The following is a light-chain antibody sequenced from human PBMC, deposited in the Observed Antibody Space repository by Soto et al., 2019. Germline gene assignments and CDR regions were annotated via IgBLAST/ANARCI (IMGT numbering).Light chain of an antibody. CDR3: QTWGTGIVV. Sequence: QPVLTQSPSASASLGASVKLTCTLSSGHSSYAIAWHQQQPERGPRYLMKLNTDGTHKKGDGIPDRFSGSRSGAECHLTISGLQSEDGADYYCQTWGTGIVVFGGGTKLTVL. J-gene: IGLJ2*01. V-gene: IGLV4-69*01. CDR1: SGHSSYA. CDR2: LNTDGTH.